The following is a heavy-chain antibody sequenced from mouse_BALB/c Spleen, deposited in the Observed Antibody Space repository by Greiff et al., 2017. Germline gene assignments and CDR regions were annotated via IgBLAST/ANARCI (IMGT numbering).Heavy chain of an antibody. CDR2: IDPANGNT. CDR3: AREDGKGFAY. J-gene: IGHJ3*01. V-gene: IGHV14-3*02. Sequence: EVKLVESGAELVKPGASVKLSCTASGFNIKDTYMHWVKQRPEQGLEWIGRIDPANGNTKYDPKFQGKATITADTSSNTAYLQLSSLTSEDTAVYYCAREDGKGFAYWGQGTLVTVSA. D-gene: IGHD2-1*01. CDR1: GFNIKDTY.